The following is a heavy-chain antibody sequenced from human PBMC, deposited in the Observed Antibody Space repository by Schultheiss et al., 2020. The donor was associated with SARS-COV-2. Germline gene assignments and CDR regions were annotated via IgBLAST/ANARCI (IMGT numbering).Heavy chain of an antibody. J-gene: IGHJ4*02. V-gene: IGHV4-28*03. CDR2: IYYSGST. Sequence: SETLSLTCAVSGGSISSSNWWSWIRQPPGKGLEWIGYIYYSGSTYYNPSLKSRVTISVDTSKNQFSLKLSSVTAADTAVYYCARAGLSGWYPAAIDYWGQGTLVTVSS. CDR3: ARAGLSGWYPAAIDY. CDR1: GGSISSSNW. D-gene: IGHD6-19*01.